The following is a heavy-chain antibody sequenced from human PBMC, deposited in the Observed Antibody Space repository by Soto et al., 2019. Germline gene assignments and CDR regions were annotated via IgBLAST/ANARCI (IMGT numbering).Heavy chain of an antibody. D-gene: IGHD3-3*01. CDR1: GFTFSSYS. CDR2: ISGSGGTT. Sequence: LRLSCAASGFTFSSYSMSWVRQAPGKGLDWVSGISGSGGTTYYADSVKGRFTISRDNPKNTVFVQMNSLRPEDTAIYYCAKERNDFWSGTTGGFDHWGQGLLVNVS. CDR3: AKERNDFWSGTTGGFDH. J-gene: IGHJ4*02. V-gene: IGHV3-23*01.